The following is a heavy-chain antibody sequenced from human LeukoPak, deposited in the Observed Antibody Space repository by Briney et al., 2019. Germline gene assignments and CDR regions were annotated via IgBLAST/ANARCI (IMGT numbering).Heavy chain of an antibody. CDR2: ISYSGST. CDR1: GGSISSYY. V-gene: IGHV4-59*08. CDR3: XXXXXXXXXXXXXNYYYGMDV. J-gene: IGHJ6*02. Sequence: SETLSLTCTVSGGSISSYYWSWIRQPPGKGLEWIGYISYSGSTNYNPSLKSRVTISLDTSKNQFSLKLSSVTAADTAVYYCXXXXXXXXXXXXXNYYYGMDVWGQGTTVTVSS.